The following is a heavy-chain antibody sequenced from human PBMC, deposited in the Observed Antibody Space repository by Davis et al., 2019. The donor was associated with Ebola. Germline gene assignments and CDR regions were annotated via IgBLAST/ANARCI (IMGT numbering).Heavy chain of an antibody. CDR3: AREEYTAGAGSY. Sequence: SETLSLTCTVSGASISSYYWSWIRQSPGKGLEWIGYIHYSGSTNYSPSLKSRVTMSVDTSKNQFSLKLGSVTAADTAVYYCAREEYTAGAGSYWGPGTLVTVSS. J-gene: IGHJ4*02. CDR2: IHYSGST. CDR1: GASISSYY. D-gene: IGHD3-10*01. V-gene: IGHV4-59*12.